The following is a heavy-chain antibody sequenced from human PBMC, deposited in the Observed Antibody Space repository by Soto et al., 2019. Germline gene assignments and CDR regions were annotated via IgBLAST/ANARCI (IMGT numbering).Heavy chain of an antibody. Sequence: PGGSLRLSCAASGFTFSSYGMHWVRQAPGKGLEWVAAISYDGSNKYYADSVKGRFTISRDNSKNTLYLQMNSLRAEDTAVYYCAKDRALYYGSGSYYHLRYYGMDVWGQGTTVTVSS. V-gene: IGHV3-30*18. CDR2: ISYDGSNK. CDR3: AKDRALYYGSGSYYHLRYYGMDV. CDR1: GFTFSSYG. D-gene: IGHD3-10*01. J-gene: IGHJ6*02.